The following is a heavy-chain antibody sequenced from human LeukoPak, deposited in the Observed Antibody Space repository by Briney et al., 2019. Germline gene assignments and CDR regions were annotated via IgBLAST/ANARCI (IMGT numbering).Heavy chain of an antibody. CDR3: ARGGGPHTAMEGGY. J-gene: IGHJ4*02. V-gene: IGHV1-2*02. Sequence: ASVKVSCKASGYTFTGYYMHWVRQAPGQGLEWMGWINPNSGGTNYAQKFQGRVTMTRDTSISTAYMELSSLRSEDTAVYYCARGGGPHTAMEGGYWGQGTLVTVSS. CDR1: GYTFTGYY. D-gene: IGHD5-18*01. CDR2: INPNSGGT.